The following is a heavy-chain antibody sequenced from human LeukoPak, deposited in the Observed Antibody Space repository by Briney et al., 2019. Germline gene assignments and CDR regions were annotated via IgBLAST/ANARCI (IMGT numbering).Heavy chain of an antibody. CDR1: GFTFSGYS. D-gene: IGHD3-3*01. CDR2: ISSSSSYI. J-gene: IGHJ4*02. Sequence: GGSLRLSCAASGFTFSGYSMNWVRQALGKGLEWVSSISSSSSYIYYADSVKDRFTISRDNAKNSLYLQMNSLRAEDTAVYYCASRYDFWSGYRDYWGQGTLVTVSS. V-gene: IGHV3-21*01. CDR3: ASRYDFWSGYRDY.